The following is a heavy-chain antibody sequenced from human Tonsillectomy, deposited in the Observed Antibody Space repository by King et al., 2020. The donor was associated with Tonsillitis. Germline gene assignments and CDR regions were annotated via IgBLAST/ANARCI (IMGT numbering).Heavy chain of an antibody. Sequence: VQLVESGGGVVQPGRSLRLCCAGSGFTFSSYAMHWVRQAPGKGLEWVAAISCDGTNKYYADSVKGRFTISRDNSKNTLYLQMNSLRGEDTAVYYCARERYFSSSGYFDYWGQGTLVTVSS. D-gene: IGHD6-6*01. J-gene: IGHJ4*02. CDR1: GFTFSSYA. V-gene: IGHV3-30*01. CDR3: ARERYFSSSGYFDY. CDR2: ISCDGTNK.